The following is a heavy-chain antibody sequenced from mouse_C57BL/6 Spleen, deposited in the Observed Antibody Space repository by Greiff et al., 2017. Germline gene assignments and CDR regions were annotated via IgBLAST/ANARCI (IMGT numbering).Heavy chain of an antibody. CDR3: ARTVEGFAY. Sequence: VQLKESGPELVKPGASVKISCKASGYSFTGYYMNWVKQSPEKSLEWIGEINPSTGGTTYNQKFKAKATLTVDKSSSTAYMQLKSLTSEDSAFYFCARTVEGFAYWGQGTLVTVSA. CDR1: GYSFTGYY. V-gene: IGHV1-42*01. CDR2: INPSTGGT. J-gene: IGHJ3*01.